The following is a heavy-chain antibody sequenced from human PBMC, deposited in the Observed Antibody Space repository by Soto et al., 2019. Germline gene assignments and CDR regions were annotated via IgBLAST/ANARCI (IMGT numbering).Heavy chain of an antibody. CDR1: GFTFSDSW. D-gene: IGHD4-4*01. CDR3: VRGGSHYAS. J-gene: IGHJ5*02. V-gene: IGHV3-7*01. CDR2: IKPDESEK. Sequence: EVQLVESGGGLVQPGGSLRLSCTASGFTFSDSWMTWVRQAPGKGLEWVARIKPDESEKKYADSVKGRFSSSRDNAKNSMYLQMAILRGEDTAVYYGVRGGSHYASWGQGTLVTVSS.